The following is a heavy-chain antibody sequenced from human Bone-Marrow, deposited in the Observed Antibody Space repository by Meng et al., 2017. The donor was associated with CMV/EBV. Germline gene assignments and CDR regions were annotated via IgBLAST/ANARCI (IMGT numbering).Heavy chain of an antibody. D-gene: IGHD2-2*01. CDR2: IYPGDSDT. V-gene: IGHV5-51*01. Sequence: GESLKISCKGSGYSFTSYWIGWVRQMPGEGLEWMGIIYPGDSDTRYSPSFQGQVTISADKSISTAYLQWSSLKASDTAMYYGARASQGTYCSSTSCRRGGWFDPWGQGTLVTVSS. CDR1: GYSFTSYW. CDR3: ARASQGTYCSSTSCRRGGWFDP. J-gene: IGHJ5*02.